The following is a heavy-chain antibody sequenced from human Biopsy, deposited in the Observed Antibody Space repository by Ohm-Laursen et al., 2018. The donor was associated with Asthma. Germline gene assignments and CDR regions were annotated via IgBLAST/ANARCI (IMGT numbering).Heavy chain of an antibody. Sequence: SETLSLTCIVSGDAMSTSGSYWGWIRQPPGKGLEWIGESDHRGSTNINPTLKSRVTISKDTSAFNFSLKVRSVTATDTAIYYCAGGPEWSGLDVWGQGTTVTVSS. D-gene: IGHD3-3*01. J-gene: IGHJ6*02. V-gene: IGHV4-39*07. CDR2: SDHRGST. CDR1: GDAMSTSGSY. CDR3: AGGPEWSGLDV.